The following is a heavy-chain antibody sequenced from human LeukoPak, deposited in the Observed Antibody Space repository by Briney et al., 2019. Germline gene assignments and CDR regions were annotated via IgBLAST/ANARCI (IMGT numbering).Heavy chain of an antibody. Sequence: PGGSLGLSCAASGFTFSSYAMSWVRQAPGKGLEWVSGISSTGGSTYYADSVKGRFTISRDNSKNTLYLQMNSLTAEDTAVYYCARGYSSLDPWGQGTLVTVSS. CDR2: ISSTGGST. J-gene: IGHJ5*02. D-gene: IGHD6-19*01. V-gene: IGHV3-23*01. CDR3: ARGYSSLDP. CDR1: GFTFSSYA.